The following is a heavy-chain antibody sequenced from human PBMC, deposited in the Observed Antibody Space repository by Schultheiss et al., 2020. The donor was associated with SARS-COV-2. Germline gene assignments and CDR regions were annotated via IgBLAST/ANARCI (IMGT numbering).Heavy chain of an antibody. Sequence: SETLSLTCAVSGYSISSSNCWGWVRQAPGKGLEWIGYIYYSGSTNYNPSLKSRVTISVDTSKNQFSLKLSSVTAADTAVYYCARLRLLHYFDYWGQGTLVTVSS. V-gene: IGHV4-28*01. J-gene: IGHJ4*02. CDR3: ARLRLLHYFDY. D-gene: IGHD4-17*01. CDR2: IYYSGST. CDR1: GYSISSSNC.